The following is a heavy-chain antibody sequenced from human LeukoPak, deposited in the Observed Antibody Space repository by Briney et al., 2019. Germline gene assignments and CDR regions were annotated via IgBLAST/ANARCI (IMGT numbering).Heavy chain of an antibody. V-gene: IGHV3-7*04. J-gene: IGHJ4*02. CDR1: GFTFSSYA. CDR3: ARDLYFDF. CDR2: IKQDGSEK. Sequence: GGSLRLSCAASGFTFSSYAMTGVRQAPGKGLEWVANIKQDGSEKYYVDSVKGRFTISRDNAKNSLYLQMNSLRAEDTAVYYCARDLYFDFWGQGTLVTVSS.